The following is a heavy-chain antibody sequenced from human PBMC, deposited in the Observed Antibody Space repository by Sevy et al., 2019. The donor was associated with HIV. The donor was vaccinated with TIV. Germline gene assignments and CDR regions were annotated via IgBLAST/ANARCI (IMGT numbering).Heavy chain of an antibody. J-gene: IGHJ6*02. D-gene: IGHD3-9*01. Sequence: GGSLRLSCAVSGIIFTTSGMHWVRQAPGKGLESVAVISYDGRNKFYGDSVKGRFTISRDNPKNILYLQMNSLRDEDTAVYYCAKDFTGYNGMDVWGQGTMVTVSS. V-gene: IGHV3-30*18. CDR3: AKDFTGYNGMDV. CDR1: GIIFTTSG. CDR2: ISYDGRNK.